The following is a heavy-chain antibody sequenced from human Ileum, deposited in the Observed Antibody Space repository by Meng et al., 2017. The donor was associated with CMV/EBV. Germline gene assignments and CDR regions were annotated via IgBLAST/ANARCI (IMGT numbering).Heavy chain of an antibody. CDR3: ARYPLVGATLFDY. CDR2: ISDHNGNT. J-gene: IGHJ4*02. CDR1: GYTFTTYG. V-gene: IGHV1-18*01. Sequence: QVQLVQSGSEVKKPGASVTVSCQASGYTFTTYGISWVRQAPGQGLEWMGWISDHNGNTNYVQKLQGRVTMTADTPTSTAYMELRSLTSDDTAVYYCARYPLVGATLFDYWGQGTLVTASS. D-gene: IGHD1-26*01.